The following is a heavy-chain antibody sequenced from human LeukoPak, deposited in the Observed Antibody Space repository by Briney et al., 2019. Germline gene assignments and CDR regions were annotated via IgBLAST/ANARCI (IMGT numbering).Heavy chain of an antibody. CDR3: ARAPTKIYYYMDV. D-gene: IGHD5-24*01. Sequence: PSETLSLTCTVSGGSITSYDWSWIRQPPGKGLEWIGYIYTSGSTNYNPSLKGRVTISVDTSKNQVSLKVSSVTAADTAVYYCARAPTKIYYYMDVWGKGTTVTVSS. CDR2: IYTSGST. V-gene: IGHV4-4*09. J-gene: IGHJ6*03. CDR1: GGSITSYD.